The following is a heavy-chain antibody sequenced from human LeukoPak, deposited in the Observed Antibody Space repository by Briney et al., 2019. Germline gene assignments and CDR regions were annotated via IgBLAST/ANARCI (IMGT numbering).Heavy chain of an antibody. D-gene: IGHD4-17*01. CDR2: IYTSGST. CDR3: AGEAGDYNYYYYYGMDV. V-gene: IGHV4-4*07. Sequence: SETLSLTCTASGGSISSYYWSWIRQPAGKGPEWIGRIYTSGSTNYNPSLKSRVTMSVDTSKNQFSLKLSSVTAADTAVYYCAGEAGDYNYYYYYGMDVWGQGTTDTVSS. CDR1: GGSISSYY. J-gene: IGHJ6*02.